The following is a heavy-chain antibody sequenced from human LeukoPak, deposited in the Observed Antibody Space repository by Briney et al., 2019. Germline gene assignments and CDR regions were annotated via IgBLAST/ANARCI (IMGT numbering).Heavy chain of an antibody. J-gene: IGHJ4*02. CDR3: ARVTGSGYSDYDFDY. D-gene: IGHD5-12*01. CDR2: ISSSTNTI. CDR1: GFPFTLYN. V-gene: IGHV3-48*01. Sequence: PGGSLRLSCEVSGFPFTLYNMNWVRQAPGKGLEWLSYISSSTNTIYYADSVKGRFTISRDNSKNTLYLQMNGLRAEDTAVYYCARVTGSGYSDYDFDYWGQGTLVTVSS.